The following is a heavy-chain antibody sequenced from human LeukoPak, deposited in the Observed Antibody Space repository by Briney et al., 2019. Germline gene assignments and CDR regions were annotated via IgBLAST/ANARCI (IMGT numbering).Heavy chain of an antibody. Sequence: PSETLSLTCTVSDGSISSSTYWGWIRRPPGKGLEWIGSIYYSGNTYYNPSLKSRVTISVDTSKNQFSLKLSSVTAADTAVYYCASPQRGHSYGYVGPFDYWGQGTLVTVSS. CDR2: IYYSGNT. J-gene: IGHJ4*02. V-gene: IGHV4-39*01. CDR1: DGSISSSTY. D-gene: IGHD5-18*01. CDR3: ASPQRGHSYGYVGPFDY.